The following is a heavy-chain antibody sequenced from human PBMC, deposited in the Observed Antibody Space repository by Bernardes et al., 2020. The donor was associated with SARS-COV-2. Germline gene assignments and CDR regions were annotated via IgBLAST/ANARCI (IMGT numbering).Heavy chain of an antibody. V-gene: IGHV3-23*01. Sequence: GGSLRLSCAASGFSFSPNAMSWVRQAPGKGLEWVSGIGGDGNTHYADSVRGRFSISSDNSNNMLFLQMDSLRAEDTAMYYCAKDVFWWQLDSWGQGALVTVSS. CDR3: AKDVFWWQLDS. D-gene: IGHD2-15*01. CDR2: IGGDGNT. J-gene: IGHJ4*02. CDR1: GFSFSPNA.